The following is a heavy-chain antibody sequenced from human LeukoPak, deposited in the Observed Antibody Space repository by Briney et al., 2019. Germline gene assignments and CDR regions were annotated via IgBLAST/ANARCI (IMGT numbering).Heavy chain of an antibody. V-gene: IGHV3-74*01. CDR3: ARARGSGYCSGGSCYLVDYYYGMDV. CDR1: GFTFISYW. J-gene: IGHJ6*02. CDR2: INSDGTST. Sequence: GGSLRLPCAASGFTFISYWMHWVRQAPGKGLVWVSRINSDGTSTSYADSVKGRFTISRDNAKNTLYLQMNSLRAEDTAVYYCARARGSGYCSGGSCYLVDYYYGMDVWGQGTTVTVSS. D-gene: IGHD2-15*01.